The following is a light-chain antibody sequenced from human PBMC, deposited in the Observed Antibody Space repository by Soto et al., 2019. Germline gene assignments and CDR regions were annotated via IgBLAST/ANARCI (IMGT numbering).Light chain of an antibody. J-gene: IGLJ3*02. CDR3: CSYGGSSTLV. V-gene: IGLV2-23*01. Sequence: QAVVTQPASVSGSPGQSITISCTGTSSDVGSYNLVSWYQQHPGKAPKVMIYEGTKRPSGVSNRFSGSKSGNTASLTISGLQAEDEADYYCCSYGGSSTLVFGGGTQLTVL. CDR2: EGT. CDR1: SSDVGSYNL.